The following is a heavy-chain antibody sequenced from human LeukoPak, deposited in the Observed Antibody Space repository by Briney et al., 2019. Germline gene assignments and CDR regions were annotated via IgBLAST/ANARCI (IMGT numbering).Heavy chain of an antibody. CDR2: MNPNSGNT. CDR3: ARANPGYCSSTSCYKFDY. V-gene: IGHV1-8*03. CDR1: GYTFTSYA. D-gene: IGHD2-2*02. Sequence: ASVKVSCKASGYTFTSYAMNWVRQAPGQGLEWMGWMNPNSGNTGYAQKFQGRVSITRNTSISTAYMELSSLRSEDTAVYYCARANPGYCSSTSCYKFDYWGQGTLVTVSS. J-gene: IGHJ4*02.